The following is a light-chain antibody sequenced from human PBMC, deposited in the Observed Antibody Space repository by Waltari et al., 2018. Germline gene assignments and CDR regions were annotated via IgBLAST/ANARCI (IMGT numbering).Light chain of an antibody. CDR3: SSYTSSSVYV. Sequence: QSALTQPASVSGSPGQSITISCTGTSSDVGGYNYVSWYQQHPGKAPQHLIYDVSKRPSGVSNRVSGSKSGNTASLTISGLQAEDEADYYCSSYTSSSVYVFGTGTKVTVL. CDR2: DVS. V-gene: IGLV2-14*01. CDR1: SSDVGGYNY. J-gene: IGLJ1*01.